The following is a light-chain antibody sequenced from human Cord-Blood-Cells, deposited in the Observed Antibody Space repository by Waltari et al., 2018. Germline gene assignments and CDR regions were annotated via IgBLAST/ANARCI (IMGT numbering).Light chain of an antibody. CDR1: QSFLYSSNNKNY. V-gene: IGKV4-1*01. CDR3: QQYYSTPYT. Sequence: DIVMTQSPDSLAVSLGERATINCKSSQSFLYSSNNKNYLAWYQQKPGQPPKLLIYWASTRESGVPDRFSGSGSGTDFTLTIRSLQAEDVAVYYCQQYYSTPYTFGQGTKLEIK. J-gene: IGKJ2*01. CDR2: WAS.